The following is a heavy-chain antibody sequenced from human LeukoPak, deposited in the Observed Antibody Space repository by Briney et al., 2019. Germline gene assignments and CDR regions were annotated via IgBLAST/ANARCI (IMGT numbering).Heavy chain of an antibody. V-gene: IGHV3-7*04. CDR3: ARGGWYYFDY. J-gene: IGHJ4*02. CDR2: IKQDGSDI. CDR1: GFTFSSHW. Sequence: GGSLRLSRAASGFTFSSHWMSWVRQAPEKGLEWVACIKQDGSDIYYVDSVKGRFTISRDNAKNSPYLQMNSLRAEDTAVYYCARGGWYYFDYWGQGTLVTVPS. D-gene: IGHD3-22*01.